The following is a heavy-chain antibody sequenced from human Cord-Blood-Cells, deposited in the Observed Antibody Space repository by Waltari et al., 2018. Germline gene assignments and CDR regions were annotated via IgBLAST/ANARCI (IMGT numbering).Heavy chain of an antibody. D-gene: IGHD3-10*01. V-gene: IGHV3-30*18. CDR2: ISYDGSNK. Sequence: QVQLVESGGGVVQPGRSLRLSCAASGFTFSSYGMHWVRQAPGKGLEWVAVISYDGSNKDYADSVKGRFTSSRDNSKNTLYLQMNSLRAEDTAVYYCAKDSPPYYYGSGSYLDYWGQGTLVTVSS. CDR3: AKDSPPYYYGSGSYLDY. J-gene: IGHJ4*02. CDR1: GFTFSSYG.